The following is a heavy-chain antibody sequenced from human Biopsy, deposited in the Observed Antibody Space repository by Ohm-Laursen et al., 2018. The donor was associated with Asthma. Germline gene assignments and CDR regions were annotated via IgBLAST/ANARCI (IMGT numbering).Heavy chain of an antibody. V-gene: IGHV4-39*01. J-gene: IGHJ3*01. CDR2: IHKNGIG. Sequence: SQTLSLTCTVSNGSISSNFYYWGWLRQPPGKGLEWVGSIHKNGIGYYKSSLKSRLTTSVDTSKNQFPLKVTSVTAADTAVYYCARQKVAAAEGPFDLWGQGTMVTVSS. D-gene: IGHD2-15*01. CDR1: NGSISSNFYY. CDR3: ARQKVAAAEGPFDL.